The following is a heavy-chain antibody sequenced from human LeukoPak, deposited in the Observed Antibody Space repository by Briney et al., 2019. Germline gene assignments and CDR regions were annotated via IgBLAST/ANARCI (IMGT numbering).Heavy chain of an antibody. D-gene: IGHD2-15*01. CDR3: TRGLVVLSATSWAFDI. J-gene: IGHJ3*02. V-gene: IGHV1-8*01. CDR1: GYIFTSYD. Sequence: ASVKVSCKASGYIFTSYDINWVRQATGQGLEWMGWMNPNSGNTGYAQEFQARVSMTRNTSISTAYMELSSLRSEDTAVYYCTRGLVVLSATSWAFDIWGHGTMVTVSS. CDR2: MNPNSGNT.